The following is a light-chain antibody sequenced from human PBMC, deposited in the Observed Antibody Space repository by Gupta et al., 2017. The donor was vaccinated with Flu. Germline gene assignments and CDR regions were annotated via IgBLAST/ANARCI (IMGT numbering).Light chain of an antibody. V-gene: IGKV1-39*01. Sequence: QQKVGKVPKLLVSAASTLRSGVPSRFSGSGSGTSFSLTISGLQPEDFATYFCESTFNATLFTFGLATTVHV. CDR3: ESTFNATLFT. J-gene: IGKJ3*01. CDR2: AAS.